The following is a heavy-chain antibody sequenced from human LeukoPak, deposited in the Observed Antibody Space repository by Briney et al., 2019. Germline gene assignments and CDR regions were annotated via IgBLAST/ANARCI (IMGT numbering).Heavy chain of an antibody. D-gene: IGHD1-26*01. V-gene: IGHV1-18*01. Sequence: ASVKVSCKASGYTFTSYGISWVRQAPGQGLEWMGWISAYNGNTNYAQKFQGRVTITTDESTSTAYMELSSLRSEDTAVYYCARVTGDSGSYSPMYYFDYWGQGTLVTVSS. CDR2: ISAYNGNT. CDR3: ARVTGDSGSYSPMYYFDY. CDR1: GYTFTSYG. J-gene: IGHJ4*02.